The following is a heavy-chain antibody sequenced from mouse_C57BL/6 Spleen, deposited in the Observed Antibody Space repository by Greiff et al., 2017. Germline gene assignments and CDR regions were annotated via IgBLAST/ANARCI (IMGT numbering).Heavy chain of an antibody. CDR3: AREDYYGSSYGAMDY. D-gene: IGHD1-1*01. Sequence: VQLQQSGAELMKPGASVKLSCKATGYTFTGYWIEWVKQRPGHGLEWIGEILPGSGSTTYNEKFKGKATFTADTSSNTAYMQFSSLTTEDSAIYYCAREDYYGSSYGAMDYWGQGTSVTVSS. J-gene: IGHJ4*01. V-gene: IGHV1-9*01. CDR2: ILPGSGST. CDR1: GYTFTGYW.